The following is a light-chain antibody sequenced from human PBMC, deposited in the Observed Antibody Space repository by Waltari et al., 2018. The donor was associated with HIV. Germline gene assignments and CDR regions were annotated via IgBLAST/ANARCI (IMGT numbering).Light chain of an antibody. J-gene: IGLJ1*01. CDR1: SSDVGSYNL. V-gene: IGLV2-23*02. CDR2: EVT. Sequence: QSALTQPASVSGSPGQSITISCTGTSSDVGSYNLVSWYQQYPGKVPKLMIYEVTKRPAWVSNRFSGSKSGNTASLTISGLQAEDEADYYCCSYAGSRTYVFGTGTKVPVL. CDR3: CSYAGSRTYV.